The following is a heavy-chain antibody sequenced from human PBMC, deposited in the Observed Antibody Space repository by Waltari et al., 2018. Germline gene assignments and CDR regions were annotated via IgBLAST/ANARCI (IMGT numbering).Heavy chain of an antibody. J-gene: IGHJ3*02. CDR3: AMVGHCSGGSCPNDAFDT. Sequence: QVQLQESGPGLATPSETLSLTCTVSHYSISNGYYWGLHRQPPGKGLEWIASIYHTGSTYYSPSLRRRVSISIDTSMSQLSLRLSSVTAADTADYYCAMVGHCSGGSCPNDAFDTWGPGTSVTV. D-gene: IGHD2-15*01. V-gene: IGHV4-38-2*02. CDR1: HYSISNGYY. CDR2: IYHTGST.